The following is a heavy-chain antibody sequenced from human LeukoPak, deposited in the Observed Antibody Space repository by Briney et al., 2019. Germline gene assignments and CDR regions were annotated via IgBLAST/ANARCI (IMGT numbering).Heavy chain of an antibody. Sequence: SETLSLTCTVSVGALSGYYWSCVPHPPGKGLEWIGYIYYSGSTNYNPSLTSRVTISVDTSKNQFSLKLSSVTAADTAVYYCARGEELIDPWGQGTLVTVSS. D-gene: IGHD3-10*01. J-gene: IGHJ5*02. CDR3: ARGEELIDP. CDR2: IYYSGST. V-gene: IGHV4-59*01. CDR1: VGALSGYY.